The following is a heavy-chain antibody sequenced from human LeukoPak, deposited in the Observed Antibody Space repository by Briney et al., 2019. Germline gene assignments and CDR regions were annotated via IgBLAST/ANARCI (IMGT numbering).Heavy chain of an antibody. CDR2: IKEDGSEK. V-gene: IGHV3-7*01. Sequence: GGSLRLSCVASGFTLSNYWMTWVRQAPGKGLEWVANIKEDGSEKNYADSVKGRFTISRGNAKNSLYLQMNSLRGEDTAVYYCARARYSDFWGQGTLVTVSS. J-gene: IGHJ4*02. CDR1: GFTLSNYW. CDR3: ARARYSDF.